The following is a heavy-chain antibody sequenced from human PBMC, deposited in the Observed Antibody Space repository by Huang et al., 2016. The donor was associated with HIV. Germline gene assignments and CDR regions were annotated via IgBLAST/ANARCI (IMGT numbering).Heavy chain of an antibody. Sequence: QVQLVASGGGVVQPGRSLRLSCAASGFTFSTYGMHWVRQAAGKGLEWVAVLSNDGVNKYYADSVKGRFTISRDNSRNTWYLQMNSLRAEDTAVYYCAKDRSRMALYGMDVWGQGTTVTVSS. D-gene: IGHD2-15*01. CDR2: LSNDGVNK. V-gene: IGHV3-30*18. CDR1: GFTFSTYG. J-gene: IGHJ6*02. CDR3: AKDRSRMALYGMDV.